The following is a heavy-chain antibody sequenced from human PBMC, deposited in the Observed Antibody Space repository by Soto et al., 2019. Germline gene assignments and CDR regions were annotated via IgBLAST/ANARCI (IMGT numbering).Heavy chain of an antibody. J-gene: IGHJ6*02. D-gene: IGHD3-22*01. V-gene: IGHV3-7*03. Sequence: GGSLRLSCAASGFTFSSYWMSWVRQAPGKGLEWVANIKQDGSEKYYVDSVKGRFTISRDNAKNSLYLQMNSLRAEDTAVYYCARGHYDSSGDYGMGVWGQGTTVTVSS. CDR3: ARGHYDSSGDYGMGV. CDR1: GFTFSSYW. CDR2: IKQDGSEK.